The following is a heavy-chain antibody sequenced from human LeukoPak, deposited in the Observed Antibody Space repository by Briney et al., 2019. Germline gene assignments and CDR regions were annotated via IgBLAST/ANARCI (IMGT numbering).Heavy chain of an antibody. CDR1: GGTFSNYA. V-gene: IGHV1-2*02. D-gene: IGHD2-2*01. J-gene: IGHJ6*03. CDR2: INPNSGGT. Sequence: ASVKVSCKASGGTFSNYAISWVRQAPGQGLEWMGWINPNSGGTNYAQKFQGRVTMTRDTSISTACMELSRLRSDDTAVYYCARDGSGDCSSTSCSDPYYYYYYMDVWGKGTTVTVSS. CDR3: ARDGSGDCSSTSCSDPYYYYYYMDV.